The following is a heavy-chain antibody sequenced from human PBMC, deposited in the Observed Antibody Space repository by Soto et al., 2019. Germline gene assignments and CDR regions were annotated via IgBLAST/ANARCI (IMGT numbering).Heavy chain of an antibody. CDR1: GYTFSSNA. D-gene: IGHD3-22*01. V-gene: IGHV3-23*01. CDR3: ARDRYYYDSSGISKCYQSGTVV. Sequence: GGALRLSCAASGYTFSSNAMSWVRQAPGKGLEWVSAISGSGGSTYYADSVKGRFTISRDNAKNTLYLQMNSLRAEDTAVYYCARDRYYYDSSGISKCYQSGTVVWGQATTVTVSS. J-gene: IGHJ6*02. CDR2: ISGSGGST.